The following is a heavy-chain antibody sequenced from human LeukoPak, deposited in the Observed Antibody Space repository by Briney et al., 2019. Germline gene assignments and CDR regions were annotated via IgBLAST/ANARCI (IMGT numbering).Heavy chain of an antibody. V-gene: IGHV3-23*01. J-gene: IGHJ4*02. CDR2: ISGSGGST. CDR3: AKTYYDFWSGPWDY. D-gene: IGHD3-3*01. Sequence: GGSLRLSCAASGFTFSSYAMSWVRQAPGKGLDWVSAISGSGGSTYYADSVKGRFTISRDNSKNTLYLQMNSLRAEDTAVYYCAKTYYDFWSGPWDYWGQGTLVTVSS. CDR1: GFTFSSYA.